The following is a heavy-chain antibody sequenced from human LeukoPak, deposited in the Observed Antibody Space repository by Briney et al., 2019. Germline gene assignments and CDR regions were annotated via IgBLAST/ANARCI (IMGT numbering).Heavy chain of an antibody. D-gene: IGHD3-22*01. CDR3: RGYFEITMIVVGGYYFDY. Sequence: SETLSLTCTVSGGSISSSSYYWGWIRQPPRKGLEWIGSIYYSGSTYYNPSLKSRVTISVDTSKNQFSLKLSSVTAADTAGYSCRGYFEITMIVVGGYYFDYWAQGTLVTVSS. J-gene: IGHJ4*02. V-gene: IGHV4-39*01. CDR1: GGSISSSSYY. CDR2: IYYSGST.